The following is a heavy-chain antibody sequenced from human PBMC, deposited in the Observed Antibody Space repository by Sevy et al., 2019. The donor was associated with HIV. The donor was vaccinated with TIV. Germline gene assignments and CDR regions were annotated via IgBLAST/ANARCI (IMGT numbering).Heavy chain of an antibody. CDR3: ARDLSEGTRWGWFDP. CDR1: GYTFTSYA. D-gene: IGHD1-1*01. CDR2: INAGNGNT. J-gene: IGHJ5*02. Sequence: ASVKVSCKASGYTFTSYAMHWVRQAPGQRLEWMGWINAGNGNTKYSQKFQGRVTITRDTSASTAYMELSSLRSEDTAVYYCARDLSEGTRWGWFDPWGQGTLVTVSS. V-gene: IGHV1-3*01.